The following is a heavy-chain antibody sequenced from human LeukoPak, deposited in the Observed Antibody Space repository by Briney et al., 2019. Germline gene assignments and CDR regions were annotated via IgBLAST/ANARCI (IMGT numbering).Heavy chain of an antibody. CDR2: INHNRGGT. J-gene: IGHJ5*02. D-gene: IGHD3-22*01. V-gene: IGHV1-2*02. CDR1: GYSLTGHY. CDR3: ARDYYDSSGYYCNWFDP. Sequence: SVKVSCKACGYSLTGHYMHGVRRAPGHRLEGMGWINHNRGGTNYAQKFQGRVTMTRDTSISTAYMELSRLRSDDTAVYYYARDYYDSSGYYCNWFDPWGQGTLVTVSS.